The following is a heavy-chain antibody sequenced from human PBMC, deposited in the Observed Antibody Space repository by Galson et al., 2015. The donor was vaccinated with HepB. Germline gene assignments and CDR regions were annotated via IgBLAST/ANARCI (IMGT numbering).Heavy chain of an antibody. V-gene: IGHV3-21*01. D-gene: IGHD5-18*01. J-gene: IGHJ4*02. CDR3: ARSDPGYNYGHSDY. CDR2: ISSSSSYI. Sequence: SLRLSCAASGFTFSTYSMNWVRQAPGKGLEWVSSISSSSSYIYYADSVRGRFTISRDNAKNSLYLQMNSLRAEDTAVYYCARSDPGYNYGHSDYWGQGTLVTVSS. CDR1: GFTFSTYS.